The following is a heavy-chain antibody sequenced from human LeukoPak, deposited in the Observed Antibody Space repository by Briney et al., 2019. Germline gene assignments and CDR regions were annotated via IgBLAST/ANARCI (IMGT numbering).Heavy chain of an antibody. CDR3: ARAGGTYYGIAFDI. CDR2: ISWNSGSI. V-gene: IGHV3-9*01. D-gene: IGHD1-26*01. J-gene: IGHJ3*02. CDR1: GFTFNDYA. Sequence: GGSLRLSCAASGFTFNDYAMHWVRQAPGKGLEWVSGISWNSGSIVYADSVKGRFTISRDNAKSSLYLQMDSLRAEDTAVYYCARAGGTYYGIAFDIWGQGTMVTVSS.